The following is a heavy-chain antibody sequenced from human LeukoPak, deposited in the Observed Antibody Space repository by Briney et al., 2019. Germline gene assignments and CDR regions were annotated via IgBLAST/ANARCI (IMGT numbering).Heavy chain of an antibody. V-gene: IGHV4-59*08. J-gene: IGHJ6*02. Sequence: SETLSLTCTVSAGSISSYYWSWIRQPPVKGLEWIGYIYCSGSTNYNPSLKSRVTISVDTSKNQFSLKLSSVTAADTAVYYCARRPRYSSSSRYYYYGMDVWGQGTTVTVSS. D-gene: IGHD6-6*01. CDR2: IYCSGST. CDR1: AGSISSYY. CDR3: ARRPRYSSSSRYYYYGMDV.